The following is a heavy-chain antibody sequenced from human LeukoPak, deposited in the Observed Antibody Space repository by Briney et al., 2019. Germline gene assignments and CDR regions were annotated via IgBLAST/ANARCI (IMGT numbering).Heavy chain of an antibody. CDR1: GFTFSDYY. J-gene: IGHJ4*02. D-gene: IGHD3-9*01. CDR3: ARTEDYNILTGYRLYFDY. CDR2: ISSSGSTI. V-gene: IGHV3-11*04. Sequence: GGSLRLSCAASGFTFSDYYMSWIRQAPGKGLEWVSYISSSGSTIYYADSVKGRFTISRDNAKKSLYLQMNSLRAEDTAVYYCARTEDYNILTGYRLYFDYWGQGTLVTVSS.